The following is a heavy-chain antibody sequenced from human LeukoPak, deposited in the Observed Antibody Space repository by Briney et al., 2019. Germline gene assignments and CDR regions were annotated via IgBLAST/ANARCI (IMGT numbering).Heavy chain of an antibody. J-gene: IGHJ4*02. V-gene: IGHV3-11*06. D-gene: IGHD4-17*01. CDR2: ISSSSSYT. Sequence: PGGSLRLSCAASGFTFSDYYMSWLRQAPGKGLEGVSYISSSSSYTNYADSAKGRFTISRDNAKNSLYLQMNSLRAEDTAVYYCARGVYGDYDLSYYFDYWGQGTLVTVSS. CDR3: ARGVYGDYDLSYYFDY. CDR1: GFTFSDYY.